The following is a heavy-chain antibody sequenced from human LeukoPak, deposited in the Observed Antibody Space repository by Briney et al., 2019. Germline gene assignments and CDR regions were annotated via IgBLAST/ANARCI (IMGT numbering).Heavy chain of an antibody. CDR3: AREEMTTAPPGYFDY. D-gene: IGHD5-24*01. CDR1: GGSFSGYY. J-gene: IGHJ4*02. Sequence: PSETLSLTCAVYGGSFSGYYWSWIRQPPGKGLEWIGYIYYSGSTNYNPSLKSRVTISVDTSKNQFSLKLSSVTAADTAVYYRAREEMTTAPPGYFDYWGQGTLVTVSS. CDR2: IYYSGST. V-gene: IGHV4-59*12.